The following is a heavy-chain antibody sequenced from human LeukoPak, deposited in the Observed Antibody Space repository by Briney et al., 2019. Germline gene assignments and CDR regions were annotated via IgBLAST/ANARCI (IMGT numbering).Heavy chain of an antibody. Sequence: PGGSLRLSCAASGFTFSSYSMNWVRQAPGKGLDWVSSISSSSSYIYYADSVKGRFTISRDNAKNSLYLQMNSLRAEDTAVYYCARDMYSSSFNWFDPWGQGTLVTVSS. CDR2: ISSSSSYI. J-gene: IGHJ5*02. CDR3: ARDMYSSSFNWFDP. CDR1: GFTFSSYS. D-gene: IGHD6-6*01. V-gene: IGHV3-21*01.